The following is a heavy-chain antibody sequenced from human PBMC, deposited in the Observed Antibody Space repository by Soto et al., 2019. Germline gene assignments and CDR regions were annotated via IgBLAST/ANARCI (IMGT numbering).Heavy chain of an antibody. D-gene: IGHD6-19*01. CDR1: GFSFSSYA. Sequence: GGSLRLSCAASGFSFSSYAMNWVRQAPGKGLEWVSVISGSGGSTYYADSVKGRFTIPRDNSKNTLYLQMISLRAEDTAVYYCASRSSGWYFDYWGQGSLVTVSS. CDR3: ASRSSGWYFDY. J-gene: IGHJ4*02. CDR2: ISGSGGST. V-gene: IGHV3-23*01.